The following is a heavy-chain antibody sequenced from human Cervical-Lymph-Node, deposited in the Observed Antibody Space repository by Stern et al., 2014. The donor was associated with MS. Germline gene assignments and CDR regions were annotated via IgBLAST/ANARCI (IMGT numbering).Heavy chain of an antibody. CDR1: GYLFDDYW. CDR3: ARSPATPSGYDRFDY. D-gene: IGHD5-12*01. Sequence: EVHLVESGAEVKKPGESLKISCEASGYLFDDYWIGWVRQMSGRGLELVAIIFPRDSNTRYSPSVQGQVTISADKSISTASLQWSSLKASDTAMYYCARSPATPSGYDRFDYWGQGALVTVSS. V-gene: IGHV5-51*03. CDR2: IFPRDSNT. J-gene: IGHJ4*02.